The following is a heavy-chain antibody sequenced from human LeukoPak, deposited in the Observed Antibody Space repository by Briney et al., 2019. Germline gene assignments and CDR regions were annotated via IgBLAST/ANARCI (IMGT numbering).Heavy chain of an antibody. CDR2: ISGSGGST. V-gene: IGHV3-23*01. Sequence: PGGSLRVSCAASGFTFSSYAMTWVRHAPGKGLEWISLISGSGGSTSYADSVKGRFTISRDNSKNTLYLQMNSLRAEDTAVYYCAKDGPIVLMVYAAWGQGTLVTVSS. J-gene: IGHJ4*02. CDR3: AKDGPIVLMVYAA. D-gene: IGHD2-8*01. CDR1: GFTFSSYA.